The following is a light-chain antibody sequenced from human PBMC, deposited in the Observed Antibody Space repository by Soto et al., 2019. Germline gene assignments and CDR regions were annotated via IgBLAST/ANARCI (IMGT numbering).Light chain of an antibody. Sequence: QSVLTQPPSASGTPGQRVTISCSGSSSNIGSNHVYWYQQLPGTAPKLLIYTNNERPSGVPDRFSGSKSGNTASLTISGLQAEDEAYYYCSSYTTSTSFILFGGGTKLTVL. CDR2: TNN. CDR1: SSNIGSNH. V-gene: IGLV1-47*01. J-gene: IGLJ2*01. CDR3: SSYTTSTSFIL.